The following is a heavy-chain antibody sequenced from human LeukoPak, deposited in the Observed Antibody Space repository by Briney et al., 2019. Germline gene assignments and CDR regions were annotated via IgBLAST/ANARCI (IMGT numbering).Heavy chain of an antibody. Sequence: SVKVSCKASGGTFSSYAISWVRQAPGQGLEWMGGIIPIFGTANYAQKFQGRVTITADESTSTTYMELSSLRSEDTAVYYCARAAMAGTSPPDYWGQGTLVTVSS. J-gene: IGHJ4*02. CDR3: ARAAMAGTSPPDY. CDR1: GGTFSSYA. D-gene: IGHD6-19*01. V-gene: IGHV1-69*01. CDR2: IIPIFGTA.